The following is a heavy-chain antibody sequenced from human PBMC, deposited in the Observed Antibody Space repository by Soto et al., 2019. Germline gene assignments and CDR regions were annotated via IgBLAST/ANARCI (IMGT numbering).Heavy chain of an antibody. J-gene: IGHJ4*02. CDR1: GYTFTSYD. Sequence: GASVKVSCKASGYTFTSYDINWVRQATGQGLEWMGWMNPNSGNTGYAQKFQGRVTMTRNTSISTAYMELSSLRSEDTAVYYCARARGYSGYDERYFDYWGQGTLVTVSS. V-gene: IGHV1-8*01. D-gene: IGHD5-12*01. CDR3: ARARGYSGYDERYFDY. CDR2: MNPNSGNT.